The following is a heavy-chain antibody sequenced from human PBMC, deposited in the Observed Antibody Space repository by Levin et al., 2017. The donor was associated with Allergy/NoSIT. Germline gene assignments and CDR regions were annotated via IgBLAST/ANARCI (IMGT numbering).Heavy chain of an antibody. Sequence: GASVKVSCAASGFTFSTYGMHWVRQAPGKGLEWVAVIWYDGGSKYYEDSVKGRFTISRDNSKNTLYLQMNSLRAEDTAVYYCAREKGYCSGANCYGYFDYWGQGTLVTVSS. J-gene: IGHJ4*02. CDR3: AREKGYCSGANCYGYFDY. D-gene: IGHD2-15*01. V-gene: IGHV3-33*01. CDR1: GFTFSTYG. CDR2: IWYDGGSK.